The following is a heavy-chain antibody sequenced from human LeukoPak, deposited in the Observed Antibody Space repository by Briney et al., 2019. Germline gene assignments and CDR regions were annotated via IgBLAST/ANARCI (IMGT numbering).Heavy chain of an antibody. CDR3: AKSIPGNGWGYYDSSGYYYFDY. CDR1: GFTFSSYA. Sequence: GGSLRLSCAASGFTFSSYAMSWVRQAPGKGLEWVSAISGSGGSTYYADSVKGRFTIPRDNSKNTLYLQMNSLRAEDTAVYYCAKSIPGNGWGYYDSSGYYYFDYWGQGTLVTVSS. D-gene: IGHD3-22*01. V-gene: IGHV3-23*01. J-gene: IGHJ4*02. CDR2: ISGSGGST.